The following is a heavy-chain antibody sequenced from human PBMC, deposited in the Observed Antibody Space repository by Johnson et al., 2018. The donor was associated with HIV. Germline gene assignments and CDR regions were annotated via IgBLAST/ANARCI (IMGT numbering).Heavy chain of an antibody. V-gene: IGHV3-23*04. CDR1: GFTFSSHG. J-gene: IGHJ3*02. Sequence: EVQLVESGGGVVQPGGSLRLSCAASGFTFSSHGMHWVRQAPGKGLEWVSVISGSGGSTYYADSVKGRFTISRDNSKNTLYFQMNGLRAEDTAVYYCAKQNRGAFDIWGQGTMVTVSS. CDR3: AKQNRGAFDI. CDR2: ISGSGGST.